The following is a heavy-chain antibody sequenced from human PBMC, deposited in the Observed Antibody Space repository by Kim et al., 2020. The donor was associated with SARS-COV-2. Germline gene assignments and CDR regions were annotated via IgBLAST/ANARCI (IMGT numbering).Heavy chain of an antibody. CDR1: GGSFSGYY. Sequence: SETLSLTCAVYGGSFSGYYWSWIRQPPGKGLEWIGEINHSGSTNYNPSLKSRVTISVDTSKNQFSLKLSSVTAADTAVYYCARGSGGVEWAARPRWYFDLWGRGTLVTVSS. CDR3: ARGSGGVEWAARPRWYFDL. J-gene: IGHJ2*01. D-gene: IGHD6-6*01. CDR2: INHSGST. V-gene: IGHV4-34*01.